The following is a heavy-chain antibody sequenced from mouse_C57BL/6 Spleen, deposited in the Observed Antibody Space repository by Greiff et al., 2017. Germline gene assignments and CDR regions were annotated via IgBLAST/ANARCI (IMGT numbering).Heavy chain of an antibody. D-gene: IGHD1-1*02. CDR3: ASGNWYFDV. J-gene: IGHJ1*03. Sequence: EVQVVESEGGLVQPGSSMKLSCTASGFTFSDYYMAWVRQVPEKGLEWVANINYDGSSTYYLDSLKSRFIISRDNAKNILYLQMSSLKSEDTATYYCASGNWYFDVWGTGTTVTVSS. CDR2: INYDGSST. CDR1: GFTFSDYY. V-gene: IGHV5-16*01.